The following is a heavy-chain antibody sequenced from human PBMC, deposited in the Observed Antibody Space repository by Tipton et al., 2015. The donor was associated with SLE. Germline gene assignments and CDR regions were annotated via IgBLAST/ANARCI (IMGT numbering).Heavy chain of an antibody. D-gene: IGHD6-13*01. Sequence: TLSLTCAVYGGSFSDYSWSWFRQPPGKGLEWIGEINHSGSTNYHPSLKSRVTISVDTSKNQFSLKLSSVTAADTAVYYCARGEEAAATGYYYYYMDVWGKGTTVTVSS. J-gene: IGHJ6*03. CDR2: INHSGST. CDR3: ARGEEAAATGYYYYYMDV. CDR1: GGSFSDYS. V-gene: IGHV4-34*01.